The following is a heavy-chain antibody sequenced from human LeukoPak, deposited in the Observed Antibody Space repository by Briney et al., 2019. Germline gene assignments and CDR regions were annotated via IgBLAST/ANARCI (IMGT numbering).Heavy chain of an antibody. CDR1: GYTFTSYD. J-gene: IGHJ4*02. D-gene: IGHD1-26*01. CDR2: INPNSGGT. V-gene: IGHV1-2*02. CDR3: ARATESIVGATGGDFDY. Sequence: GASVKVSCKASGYTFTSYDINWARQAPGQGLEWMGWINPNSGGTNYAQKFQGRVTMTRDTSISTAYMELSRLRSDDTAVYYCARATESIVGATGGDFDYWGQGTLVTVSS.